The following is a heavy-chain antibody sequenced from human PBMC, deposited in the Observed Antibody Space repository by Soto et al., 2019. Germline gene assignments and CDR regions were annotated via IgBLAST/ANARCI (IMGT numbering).Heavy chain of an antibody. CDR2: IGTAGDT. Sequence: EVQLVESGGGLVQPGGSLRLSCAASGFTFSSYDMHWVRQATGKGLEWVSAIGTAGDTYYPGSVKGRFTISRENAKNSLYLQMNSLRAGATAVYYCARAYDYGDYLHAFDIWGQGTMVTVSS. D-gene: IGHD4-17*01. J-gene: IGHJ3*02. V-gene: IGHV3-13*01. CDR1: GFTFSSYD. CDR3: ARAYDYGDYLHAFDI.